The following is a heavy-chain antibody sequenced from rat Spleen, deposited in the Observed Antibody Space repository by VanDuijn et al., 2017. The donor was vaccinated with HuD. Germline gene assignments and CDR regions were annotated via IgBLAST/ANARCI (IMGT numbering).Heavy chain of an antibody. J-gene: IGHJ2*01. V-gene: IGHV2S12*01. CDR2: ISSGGST. Sequence: QVQLKESGPGLVQPSQTLSLTCTVSGFSLTSNGVSWVRQPPGKGLEWIAAISSGGSTYYNSALKSRLSISRDTSKSQVFLKMNSLQTEDTAIYFCTNNNYWGQGVMVTVSS. CDR3: TNNNY. D-gene: IGHD1-10*01. CDR1: GFSLTSNG.